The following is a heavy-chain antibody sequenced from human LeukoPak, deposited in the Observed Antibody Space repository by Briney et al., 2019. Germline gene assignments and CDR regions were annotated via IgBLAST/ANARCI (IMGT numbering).Heavy chain of an antibody. CDR2: ISGSGGST. Sequence: GGSLRLSCAASGFTFSSYSMNWVRQAPGKGLEWVSAISGSGGSTYYADSVKGRFTISRDNSKNTLYLQMNSLRAEDTAVYYCAKVPAASTTREFDYWGQGTLVTVSS. V-gene: IGHV3-23*01. CDR3: AKVPAASTTREFDY. CDR1: GFTFSSYS. D-gene: IGHD2-2*01. J-gene: IGHJ4*02.